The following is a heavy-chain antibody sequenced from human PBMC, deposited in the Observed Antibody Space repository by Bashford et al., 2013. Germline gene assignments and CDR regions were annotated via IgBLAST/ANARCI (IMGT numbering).Heavy chain of an antibody. D-gene: IGHD2-21*01. CDR3: STVFRGFAR. Sequence: VRQAPGKGLEWVGRIKSNPDGGTTDFAAPVKGRFGISRVDSTNSLYLQMTSLKAEDTAVYYCSTVFRGFARWGQGTLVTVSS. V-gene: IGHV3-15*01. CDR2: IKSNPDGGTT. J-gene: IGHJ4*02.